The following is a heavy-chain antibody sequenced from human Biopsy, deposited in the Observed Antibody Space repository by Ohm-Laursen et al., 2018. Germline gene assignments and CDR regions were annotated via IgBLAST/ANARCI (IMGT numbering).Heavy chain of an antibody. CDR1: GGSIISYY. J-gene: IGHJ5*02. Sequence: SETLSLTCSVSGGSIISYYWTWIRQPPGKGLEWIGHVYNGGITNYNPSLKSRVTISKDTSKNQFSLQVNSVTAADTAVYYCARTPRDSFWSGSYKRGLWFDPWGQGTRVTVSS. CDR3: ARTPRDSFWSGSYKRGLWFDP. V-gene: IGHV4-59*01. CDR2: VYNGGIT. D-gene: IGHD3-3*01.